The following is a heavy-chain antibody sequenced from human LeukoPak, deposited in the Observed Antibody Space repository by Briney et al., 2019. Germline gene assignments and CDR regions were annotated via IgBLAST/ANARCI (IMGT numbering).Heavy chain of an antibody. CDR1: GFTFSSYA. V-gene: IGHV3-23*01. J-gene: IGHJ4*02. CDR3: AKDSYSSSWYGLFDY. Sequence: PGGSLRLSCAASGFTFSSYAMSWVRQAPGKGLEWVSAISGSSGSTHYADSVKGRFTISRDNSKNTLYLQMNSLRAEDTAVYYCAKDSYSSSWYGLFDYWGQGTLVTVSS. D-gene: IGHD6-13*01. CDR2: ISGSSGST.